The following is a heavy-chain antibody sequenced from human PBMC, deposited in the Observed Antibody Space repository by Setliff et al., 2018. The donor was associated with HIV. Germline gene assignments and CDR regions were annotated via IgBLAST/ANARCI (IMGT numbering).Heavy chain of an antibody. CDR2: INSATGGT. Sequence: ASVKVSCKASGYTFTDNYIHWVRQAPGQGLEWMAWINSATGGTNYAQNFQGWVAVTRDTSINTVYMELSSLKSDDTAVYYCARGGYYTSGTWFDPWGQGTLVTVSS. CDR3: ARGGYYTSGTWFDP. J-gene: IGHJ5*02. D-gene: IGHD3-10*01. V-gene: IGHV1-2*04. CDR1: GYTFTDNY.